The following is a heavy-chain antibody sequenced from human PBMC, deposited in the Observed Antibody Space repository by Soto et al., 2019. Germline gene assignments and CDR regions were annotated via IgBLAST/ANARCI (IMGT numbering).Heavy chain of an antibody. V-gene: IGHV5-51*01. CDR2: IYPGDSDT. Sequence: XESLKISWKGSGDSFTSYWIGWVRQMPGKGLEWMGIIYPGDSDTRYSPSFQGQVTISAGKSISTAYLHWSSLKASDTTMYYCARRGVIHYGMDVWGQGTTVTVPS. D-gene: IGHD3-10*01. CDR3: ARRGVIHYGMDV. CDR1: GDSFTSYW. J-gene: IGHJ6*02.